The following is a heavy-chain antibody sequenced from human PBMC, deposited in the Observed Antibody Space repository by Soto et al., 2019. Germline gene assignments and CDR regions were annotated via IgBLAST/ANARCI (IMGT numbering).Heavy chain of an antibody. CDR1: SGSFSGFG. V-gene: IGHV4-34*01. Sequence: SETLSLTCAVYSGSFSGFGWSWIRQPPGKGLEWIGEINHSGSTNYNPSLKSRVTISVDTSKNQFSLKLSSVTAADTAVYYCARVCRGCYYMDVWGKGTTVTVSS. CDR3: ARVCRGCYYMDV. CDR2: INHSGST. J-gene: IGHJ6*03. D-gene: IGHD3-10*01.